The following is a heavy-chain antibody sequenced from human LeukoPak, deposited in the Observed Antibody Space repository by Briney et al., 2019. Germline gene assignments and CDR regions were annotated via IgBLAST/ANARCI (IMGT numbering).Heavy chain of an antibody. D-gene: IGHD3-16*01. CDR3: ARAQWGDYVWGVTGPGARAFDI. CDR2: IYHSGST. J-gene: IGHJ3*02. CDR1: GGSISSGGYY. V-gene: IGHV4-30-2*01. Sequence: SETLSLTCTVSGGSISSGGYYWSWIRQPPGKGLEWIGYIYHSGSTYYNPSLKSRVTISVDRSKNQFSLKLSSVTAADTAVYYCARAQWGDYVWGVTGPGARAFDIWGQGTMVTVSS.